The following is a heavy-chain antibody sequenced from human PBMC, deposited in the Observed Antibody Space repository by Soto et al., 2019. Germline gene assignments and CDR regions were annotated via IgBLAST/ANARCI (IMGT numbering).Heavy chain of an antibody. CDR3: AQVEDNDAFDI. CDR1: GGSISSYY. V-gene: IGHV4-59*01. CDR2: IYYSGST. Sequence: SETLSLTCTVSGGSISSYYWSWIRQPPGKGLEWIGYIYYSGSTNYNPSLKSRVTISVDTSKNQFSLKLSSVTAADTAVYYCAQVEDNDAFDIWGQGTMVTVSS. J-gene: IGHJ3*02. D-gene: IGHD1-1*01.